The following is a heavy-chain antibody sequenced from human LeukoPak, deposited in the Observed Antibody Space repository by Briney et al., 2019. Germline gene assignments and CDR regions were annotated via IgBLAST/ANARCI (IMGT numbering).Heavy chain of an antibody. CDR3: TSFYETN. CDR1: GFIFTKHW. V-gene: IGHV3-74*01. CDR2: VNSDGSAT. J-gene: IGHJ4*02. Sequence: AGSLRLSYAASGFIFTKHWLHLVGQAPGKGLVWVSHVNSDGSATSYADSVKGRFTISRDNAKNTVYLHMNSLRVEDTAVYYCTSFYETNWGQGTLVTVSS. D-gene: IGHD2/OR15-2a*01.